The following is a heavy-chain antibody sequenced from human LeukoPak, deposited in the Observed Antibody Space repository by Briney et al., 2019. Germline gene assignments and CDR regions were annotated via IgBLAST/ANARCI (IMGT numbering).Heavy chain of an antibody. Sequence: PGGSLRLSCAASGFTVSSNYMSWVRQAPGKGLEWVSIIYSGGSTFYADSVKGRFTISRDNAKNSLYLQMNSLRADDTAVYYCARFTLIQLWLNYWGQGTLVTVSS. CDR1: GFTVSSNY. D-gene: IGHD5-18*01. V-gene: IGHV3-53*01. J-gene: IGHJ4*02. CDR2: IYSGGST. CDR3: ARFTLIQLWLNY.